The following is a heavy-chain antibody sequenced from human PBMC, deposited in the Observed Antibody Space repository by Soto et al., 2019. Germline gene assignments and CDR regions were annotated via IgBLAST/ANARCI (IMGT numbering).Heavy chain of an antibody. Sequence: SETLSLTCTVSGGSIRSGDYYWSWIRQPPGKGLEWIGYIYYSGSTYFNPSLKSRVTISVDTSKNQFSLNLSSVTAADTAVYYCARVGRGVADYWGQGTLVTVSS. CDR1: GGSIRSGDYY. D-gene: IGHD3-10*01. J-gene: IGHJ4*02. V-gene: IGHV4-30-4*02. CDR3: ARVGRGVADY. CDR2: IYYSGST.